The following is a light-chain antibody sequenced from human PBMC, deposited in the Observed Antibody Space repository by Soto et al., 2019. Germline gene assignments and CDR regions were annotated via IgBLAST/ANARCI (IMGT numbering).Light chain of an antibody. CDR1: SSYVGGYNY. CDR3: SSYTSSSTYV. J-gene: IGLJ1*01. Sequence: QSVLTQPASVSGSPGQSITISCTGTSSYVGGYNYVSWYQQHPGKAPKLMIYDVSNRPSGVSNRFSGSKSGNTASLTISGLQAEDEADYYCSSYTSSSTYVFGTGTK. CDR2: DVS. V-gene: IGLV2-14*01.